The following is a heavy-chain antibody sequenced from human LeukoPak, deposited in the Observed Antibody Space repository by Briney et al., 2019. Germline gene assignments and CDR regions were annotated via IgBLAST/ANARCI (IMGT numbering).Heavy chain of an antibody. V-gene: IGHV1-69*06. CDR3: ARDGSGSAYFDY. J-gene: IGHJ4*02. Sequence: GASVKVSCKASGGTFSSYAISWVRQAPGQGLEWMGGIIPIFGTANYAQKFQGRVTITADKSTSTAYMELSSLRSEDTAVYYCARDGSGSAYFDYWGQGTLVTVSS. D-gene: IGHD3-10*01. CDR2: IIPIFGTA. CDR1: GGTFSSYA.